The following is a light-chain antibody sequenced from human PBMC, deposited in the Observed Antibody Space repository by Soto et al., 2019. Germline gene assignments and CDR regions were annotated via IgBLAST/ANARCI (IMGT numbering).Light chain of an antibody. J-gene: IGKJ4*01. CDR2: DAS. CDR3: QPYDHITTLS. Sequence: DIQMTQSPSSLSASVGDRVTITCHASQDIRNYLNWYQQKPGKAPNLLIYDASNLRAGVPSSFSGSGSGTEFTFTISSLQPEEIAKYYCQPYDHITTLSFGGGTNVEIK. V-gene: IGKV1-33*01. CDR1: QDIRNY.